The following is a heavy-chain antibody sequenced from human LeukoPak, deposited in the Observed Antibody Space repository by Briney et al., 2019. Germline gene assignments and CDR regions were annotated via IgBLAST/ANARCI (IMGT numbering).Heavy chain of an antibody. CDR3: TRANGYGLIDY. J-gene: IGHJ4*02. Sequence: SETLSLTCTVSGGSITSSSYYWGWIRQPPGKGLEWIGTLYYTGNTYYNPSLKSRVTISIQTSKNQFSLKLSSVTAADTAMYYCTRANGYGLIDYWGQGTLVTVSS. CDR1: GGSITSSSYY. V-gene: IGHV4-39*07. D-gene: IGHD3-10*01. CDR2: LYYTGNT.